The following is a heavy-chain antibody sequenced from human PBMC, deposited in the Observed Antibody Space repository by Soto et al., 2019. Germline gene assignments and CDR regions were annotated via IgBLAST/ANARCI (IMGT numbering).Heavy chain of an antibody. CDR3: ASQLVVVPAATANWFDP. D-gene: IGHD2-2*01. CDR1: GGTFSSYA. Sequence: QVQLVQSGAEVKKPGSSVKVSCKASGGTFSSYAISWVRQAPGQGLEWMGGIIPIFGTANYAQKFQGRVTITADESTGTAYMELSSLRSEDTAVYYCASQLVVVPAATANWFDPWGQGTLVTVSS. V-gene: IGHV1-69*01. J-gene: IGHJ5*02. CDR2: IIPIFGTA.